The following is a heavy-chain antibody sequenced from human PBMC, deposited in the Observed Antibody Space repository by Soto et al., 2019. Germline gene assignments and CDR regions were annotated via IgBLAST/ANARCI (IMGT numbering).Heavy chain of an antibody. V-gene: IGHV4-34*01. CDR2: INHSGST. J-gene: IGHJ4*02. CDR1: GGSFSGYY. CDR3: ARVRRQQLVDY. D-gene: IGHD6-13*01. Sequence: SETLSLTCAVYGGSFSGYYWSWIRRPPGKGLEWIGEINHSGSTNYNPSLKSRVTISVDTSKNQFSLKLSSVTAADTAVYYCARVRRQQLVDYWGQGTLVTVSS.